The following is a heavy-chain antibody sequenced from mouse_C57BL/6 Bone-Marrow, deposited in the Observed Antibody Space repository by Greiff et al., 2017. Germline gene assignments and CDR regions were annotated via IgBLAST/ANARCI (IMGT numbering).Heavy chain of an antibody. CDR3: ARRAQATGYAMDY. J-gene: IGHJ4*01. D-gene: IGHD3-2*02. V-gene: IGHV1-55*01. Sequence: QVQLQQPGAELVKPGASVKMSCKASGYTFTSYWITWVKQRPGQGLEWIGDIYPGSGSTNYNEKFKSKATLPVDTSSSTAYMQLSSLTSEDSAVYYCARRAQATGYAMDYWGQGTSVTVSS. CDR1: GYTFTSYW. CDR2: IYPGSGST.